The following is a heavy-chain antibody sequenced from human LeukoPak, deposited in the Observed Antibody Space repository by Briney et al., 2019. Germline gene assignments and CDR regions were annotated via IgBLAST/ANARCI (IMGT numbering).Heavy chain of an antibody. CDR2: IYYSGST. D-gene: IGHD4-17*01. CDR1: GGSISSASYY. CDR3: ARERVMTTVTRHYYYYMDV. V-gene: IGHV4-61*01. J-gene: IGHJ6*03. Sequence: PSETLSLTCTVSGGSISSASYYWGWIRQPPGKGLEWIGNIYYSGSTNYNPSLKSRVTISVDTSKNQFSLKLSSVTAADTAVYYCARERVMTTVTRHYYYYMDVWGKGTTVTVSS.